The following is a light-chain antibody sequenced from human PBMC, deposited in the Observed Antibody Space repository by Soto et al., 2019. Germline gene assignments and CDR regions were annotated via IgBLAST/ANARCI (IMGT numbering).Light chain of an antibody. J-gene: IGLJ1*01. Sequence: QSVLTQPPSASGTPGQRFTIACSGVSSNIGSNTVNWYQQLPGTAPKLLIYTNNQRPSGVPDRFSGSKSGTSASLAISGVQSEDEADYYCATWDDRLNGWVFGTGTKVTVL. CDR2: TNN. CDR1: SSNIGSNT. V-gene: IGLV1-44*01. CDR3: ATWDDRLNGWV.